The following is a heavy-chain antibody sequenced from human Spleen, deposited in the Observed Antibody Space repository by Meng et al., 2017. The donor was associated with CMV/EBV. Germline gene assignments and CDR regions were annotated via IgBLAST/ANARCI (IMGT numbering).Heavy chain of an antibody. CDR3: ARGVGYCPNGICSTYFDH. D-gene: IGHD2-8*01. Sequence: YPFTGYYMYWVRQAPGQGLEWMGTLNPSGGRTNSAPKFQGRVTMTRDTSTTTVYMELSSLKSEDTAVYYCARGVGYCPNGICSTYFDHWGQGTLVTVSS. CDR2: LNPSGGRT. V-gene: IGHV1-46*01. J-gene: IGHJ4*02. CDR1: YPFTGYY.